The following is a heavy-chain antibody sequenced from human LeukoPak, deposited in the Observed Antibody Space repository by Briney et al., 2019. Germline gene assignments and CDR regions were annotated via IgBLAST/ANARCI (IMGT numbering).Heavy chain of an antibody. CDR3: SRGGGLTLIFDY. CDR1: GFTFSSYS. CDR2: ISGSSSYI. J-gene: IGHJ4*02. Sequence: GSLRLSCAASGFTFSSYSMNWVRQAPGKGLEWVSSISGSSSYIYYADSVKGRFTISRDNAKNSLYVQMNSLKTEDTAVYYCSRGGGLTLIFDYWGQGTLVTVSS. D-gene: IGHD3-22*01. V-gene: IGHV3-21*03.